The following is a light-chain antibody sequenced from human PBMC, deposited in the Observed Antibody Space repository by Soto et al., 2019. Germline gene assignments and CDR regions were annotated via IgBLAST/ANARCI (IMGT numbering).Light chain of an antibody. V-gene: IGLV2-14*01. CDR2: DVS. CDR3: SSYSSSSTLYV. J-gene: IGLJ1*01. Sequence: QSALTQPASVSESPGQSITVSCTGTSSDVGGYNYVSWYQQHPGKAPKLMMYDVSDRPSGVSNRFSGSKSGNTASLTISGLQAEDEAAYYCSSYSSSSTLYVFGPGTKVTVL. CDR1: SSDVGGYNY.